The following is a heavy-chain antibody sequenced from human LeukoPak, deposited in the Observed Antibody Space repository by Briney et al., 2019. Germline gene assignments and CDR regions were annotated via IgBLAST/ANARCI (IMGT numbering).Heavy chain of an antibody. D-gene: IGHD6-6*01. V-gene: IGHV3-48*04. CDR1: GFTFSSYS. CDR3: ARSWAARSWFDY. Sequence: PRGSLRLSCAASGFTFSSYSMSGIRQAPGKGLEWVSYISTSGSPIYYADSMKGRFKISRDNAKNSLYLQMNSLRVEDTAVYYCARSWAARSWFDYWGQGTLVTVSS. CDR2: ISTSGSPI. J-gene: IGHJ4*02.